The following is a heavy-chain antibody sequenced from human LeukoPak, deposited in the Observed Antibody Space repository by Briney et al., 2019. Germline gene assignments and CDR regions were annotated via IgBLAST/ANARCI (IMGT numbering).Heavy chain of an antibody. D-gene: IGHD5-24*01. CDR2: NYYSGTT. Sequence: PSETLSLTCTVSGGSISSYYWNWIRQPPGKGLEWIGYNYYSGTTNYNPSLKSRVTISVDTSKKQFSLKVSSVTAADTAVYYCAREGDGYLDYWGQGTLVTVSS. CDR1: GGSISSYY. J-gene: IGHJ4*02. V-gene: IGHV4-59*01. CDR3: AREGDGYLDY.